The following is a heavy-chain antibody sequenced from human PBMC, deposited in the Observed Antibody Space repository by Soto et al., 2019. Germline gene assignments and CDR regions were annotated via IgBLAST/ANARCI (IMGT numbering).Heavy chain of an antibody. V-gene: IGHV3-30*03. Sequence: QVHLVESGGGVVQPGRSLRLSCAASGFAFSLYDIHWVRQAPGKGLEWVSVISYDGSKEYYAGSVRGRFSISRDNSKNTLCLQMNSLTVEDTAVYYWARDDLDVKGGSATIGSGRVGDYWGQGTLVTVSS. J-gene: IGHJ4*02. CDR3: ARDDLDVKGGSATIGSGRVGDY. D-gene: IGHD2-15*01. CDR1: GFAFSLYD. CDR2: ISYDGSKE.